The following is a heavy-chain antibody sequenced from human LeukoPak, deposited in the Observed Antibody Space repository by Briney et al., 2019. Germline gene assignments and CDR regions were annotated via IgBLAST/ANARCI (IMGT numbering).Heavy chain of an antibody. Sequence: SGGSLRLFCAASGFTVSNNYMSWVRQAPGKGLEWVSFIYNTGDTKYADSVKGRFTISRDNSKNTLSLQMNSLRADDTAVYYCARWFCTSTTCYYDYWGQGTLVTVSS. J-gene: IGHJ4*02. D-gene: IGHD2-2*01. CDR2: IYNTGDT. V-gene: IGHV3-53*01. CDR1: GFTVSNNY. CDR3: ARWFCTSTTCYYDY.